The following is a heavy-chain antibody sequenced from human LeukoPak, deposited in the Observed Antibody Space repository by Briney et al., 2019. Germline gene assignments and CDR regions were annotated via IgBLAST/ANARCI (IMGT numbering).Heavy chain of an antibody. D-gene: IGHD1-26*01. J-gene: IGHJ3*01. CDR3: ARWGIVGHDAFDL. CDR2: IRYDGNDH. V-gene: IGHV3-33*01. Sequence: PGGSLRLSCAGSGFTFSRYGMHWVRQAPGKGLEWVALIRYDGNDHWYGDSAKGRFTISRDNSKDTVYLQMDSLRDEDMAVYYCARWGIVGHDAFDLWGQGTMVTVSS. CDR1: GFTFSRYG.